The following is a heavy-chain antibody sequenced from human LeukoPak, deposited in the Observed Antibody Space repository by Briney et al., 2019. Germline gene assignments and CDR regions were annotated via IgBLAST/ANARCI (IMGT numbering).Heavy chain of an antibody. V-gene: IGHV4-34*01. D-gene: IGHD4-17*01. J-gene: IGHJ6*03. CDR2: INHSGST. CDR1: GGSFSAYY. CDR3: VRVHRHTVTTYYYYYMDV. Sequence: PSETLSLTCAVYGGSFSAYYWSWLRQPPGKGLEWVGEINHSGSTNYNPSLKSRVTLSVDTSKKQFSLKLSSVTAAGTAVYYCVRVHRHTVTTYYYYYMDVWGKGTTVTVSS.